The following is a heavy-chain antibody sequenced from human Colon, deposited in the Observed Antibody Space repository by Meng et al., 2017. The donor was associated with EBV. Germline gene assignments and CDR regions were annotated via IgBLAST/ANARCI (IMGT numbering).Heavy chain of an antibody. CDR3: ATYVAGAGGWGY. Sequence: VTLCAWCAGWGKALDALSPTRGVSGVSRSRCVHHWSGIRQAPRKGLDWIGQVYFTGNPYYNPSLQSRVSIPVDTSKNQFSLKLTSVTATDTAVYYCATYVAGAGGWGYWGQGTLVTVSS. V-gene: IGHV4-30-4*01. CDR2: VYFTGNP. D-gene: IGHD6-19*01. J-gene: IGHJ4*02. CDR1: GVSRSRCVHH.